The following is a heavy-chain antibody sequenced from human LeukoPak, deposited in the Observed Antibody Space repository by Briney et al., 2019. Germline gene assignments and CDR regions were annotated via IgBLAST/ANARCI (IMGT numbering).Heavy chain of an antibody. CDR2: IWYDGSNK. CDR3: AREAEEDGAFDI. D-gene: IGHD1-14*01. V-gene: IGHV3-33*01. Sequence: PGGSLRLSCAASGFTFSSYGMHWVRQAPGKGLEWVAVIWYDGSNKYYADSVKGRFTISRDNSKSTLYLQMNSLRAEDTAVYYCAREAEEDGAFDIWGQGTMVTVSS. CDR1: GFTFSSYG. J-gene: IGHJ3*02.